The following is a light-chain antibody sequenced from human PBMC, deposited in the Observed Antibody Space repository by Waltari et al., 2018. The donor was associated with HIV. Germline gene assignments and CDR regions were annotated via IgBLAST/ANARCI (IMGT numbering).Light chain of an antibody. CDR1: QSVSNY. Sequence: EIVLTQSPANLSLSPGERATLSCRASQSVSNYLAWFQQKPGQVPRLLLYGASTRATGIPARFSGSGSGTDFTLTISSLEPGDFAVYYCQQRSNWPITFGQGTRLEIK. CDR2: GAS. CDR3: QQRSNWPIT. V-gene: IGKV3-11*01. J-gene: IGKJ5*01.